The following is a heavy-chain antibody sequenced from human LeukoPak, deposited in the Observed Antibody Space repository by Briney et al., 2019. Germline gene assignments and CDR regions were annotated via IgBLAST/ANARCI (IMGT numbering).Heavy chain of an antibody. D-gene: IGHD3-10*01. J-gene: IGHJ4*02. V-gene: IGHV1-2*02. Sequence: ASVKVSCKASGYTFTGYYMHWVRQAPGQGLEWMGWINPNSGGTNYAQKFQGRVTMTRDTSISTAYMDLNRLRPDDTAVYYCVRSPTSGTYYNRPYYFDYWGQGTLVTVSS. CDR1: GYTFTGYY. CDR3: VRSPTSGTYYNRPYYFDY. CDR2: INPNSGGT.